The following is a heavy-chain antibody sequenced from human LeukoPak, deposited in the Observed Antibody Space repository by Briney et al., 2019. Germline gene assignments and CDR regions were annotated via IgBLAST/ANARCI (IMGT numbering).Heavy chain of an antibody. V-gene: IGHV3-33*01. Sequence: GGSLRLSCAASRFTFSSYGMHWVRQAPGKGLEWVAVIWYDGSNRYYADSVKGRFTISRDNSKNTLYLQMNSLRAEDTAVYYWARGYCSTSGCSGGDAFDIWGQGTMVTVSS. CDR3: ARGYCSTSGCSGGDAFDI. CDR1: RFTFSSYG. D-gene: IGHD2-15*01. CDR2: IWYDGSNR. J-gene: IGHJ3*02.